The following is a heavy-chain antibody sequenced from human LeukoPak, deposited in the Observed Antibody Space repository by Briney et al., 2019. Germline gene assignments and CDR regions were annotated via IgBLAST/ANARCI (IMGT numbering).Heavy chain of an antibody. D-gene: IGHD3-3*01. V-gene: IGHV4-34*01. Sequence: SETLSLTCAVYGGSFSGYYWSWIRQPPGKGLEWIGEINHSGSTNYNPSLKSRVTISVDTSKNQFSLKLSSVTAADTAVYYCARGNPTYYDFWSGYYNFDYWGQGTLVTVSS. CDR3: ARGNPTYYDFWSGYYNFDY. CDR1: GGSFSGYY. J-gene: IGHJ4*02. CDR2: INHSGST.